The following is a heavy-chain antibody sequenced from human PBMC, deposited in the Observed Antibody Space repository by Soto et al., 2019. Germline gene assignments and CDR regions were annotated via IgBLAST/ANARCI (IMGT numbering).Heavy chain of an antibody. D-gene: IGHD6-13*01. Sequence: PSETLSLTCAVSGGSLSSYYWSWIRRPPGMGLEWIASISYSGTTNYNSPLKSRVTISIDTSKNQFSLKLNSVTAADTAVYYCARDLQMAAAFAYWGQGTLVTVSS. CDR1: GGSLSSYY. J-gene: IGHJ4*02. CDR2: ISYSGTT. V-gene: IGHV4-59*01. CDR3: ARDLQMAAAFAY.